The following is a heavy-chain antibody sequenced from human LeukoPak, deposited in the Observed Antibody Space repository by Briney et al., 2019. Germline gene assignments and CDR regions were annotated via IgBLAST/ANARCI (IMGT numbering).Heavy chain of an antibody. CDR2: IIPILGIA. CDR1: GGTFSSYT. Sequence: GASVKVSCKASGGTFSSYTISWVRQAPGQGLEWMGRIIPILGIANYAQKFQGRVTITADKSTSTAYMELSSLRSEDTAVYYCARETTVMTNYYYYYMDVWGKGTTVTVSS. J-gene: IGHJ6*03. CDR3: ARETTVMTNYYYYYMDV. V-gene: IGHV1-69*04. D-gene: IGHD4-17*01.